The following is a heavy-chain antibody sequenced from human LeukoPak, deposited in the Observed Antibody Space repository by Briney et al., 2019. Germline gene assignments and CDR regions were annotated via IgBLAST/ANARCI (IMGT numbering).Heavy chain of an antibody. J-gene: IGHJ6*02. D-gene: IGHD6-13*01. CDR3: AREEAAAGKGYYGMDV. Sequence: PSETLSLTCTVSGVSISSYYWSWIRQPPGKGLEWIGYIYYSGSTNYNPSLKSRVTISVDTSKNQFSLKLSSVTAADTAVYYCAREEAAAGKGYYGMDVWGQGTTVTVPS. V-gene: IGHV4-59*01. CDR2: IYYSGST. CDR1: GVSISSYY.